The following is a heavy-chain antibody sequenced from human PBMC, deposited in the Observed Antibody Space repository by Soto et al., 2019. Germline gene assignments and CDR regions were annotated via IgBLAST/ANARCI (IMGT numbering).Heavy chain of an antibody. CDR3: AREVFPDTAMASY. D-gene: IGHD5-18*01. CDR1: GFTFSSYR. V-gene: IGHV3-21*01. J-gene: IGHJ4*02. Sequence: PAGTLRLCCEASGFTFSSYRMNCVRQAPGEGLEWVASISSSSSYIYYADSVKGRFTISRDNAKNSLYLQMNSLRAEDTAVYYCAREVFPDTAMASYWGQGTLVTDSS. CDR2: ISSSSSYI.